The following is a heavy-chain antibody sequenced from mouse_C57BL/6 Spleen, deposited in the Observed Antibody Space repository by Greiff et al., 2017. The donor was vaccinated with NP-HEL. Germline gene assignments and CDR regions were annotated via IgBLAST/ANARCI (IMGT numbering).Heavy chain of an antibody. V-gene: IGHV2-2*01. D-gene: IGHD1-1*01. CDR1: GFSLTSYG. CDR2: IWSGGST. Sequence: QVQLKESGPGLVQPSQSLSITCTVSGFSLTSYGVHWVRQSPGKGLEWLGVIWSGGSTDYNAAFISRLSISKDNSKSQVFFKMNSLQADDTAIYYCATSYYYGSRHWYFDVWGTGTTVTVSS. CDR3: ATSYYYGSRHWYFDV. J-gene: IGHJ1*03.